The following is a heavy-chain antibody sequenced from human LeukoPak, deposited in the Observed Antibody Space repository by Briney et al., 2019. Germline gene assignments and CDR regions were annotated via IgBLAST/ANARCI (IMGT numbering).Heavy chain of an antibody. D-gene: IGHD3-10*01. CDR3: ARVGKTGTFDI. CDR1: GFTFSRNS. J-gene: IGHJ3*02. CDR2: ISSSSSYI. Sequence: GGSLRLSCAASGFTFSRNSMNWVRQAPGKGLEWVSSISSSSSYIYYADSVKGRFTISRDNAKNSLYLQMNSLRAEDTAVYYCARVGKTGTFDIWGQGTMVTVSS. V-gene: IGHV3-21*01.